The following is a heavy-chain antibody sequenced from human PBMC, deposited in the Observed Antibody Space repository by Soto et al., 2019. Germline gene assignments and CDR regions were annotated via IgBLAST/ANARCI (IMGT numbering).Heavy chain of an antibody. CDR3: AREGSYSAYNFAHGIQLWSFDF. J-gene: IGHJ4*02. CDR2: LFSGGSP. D-gene: IGHD5-12*01. Sequence: SETLSLTCTVSGASINTFYWSWVRQPAGKGLEWIGRLFSGGSPSFNPSLESRVAMSVDTSKNHFSLNLSSVTAADMAVYYCAREGSYSAYNFAHGIQLWSFDFWGQGALVTVSS. CDR1: GASINTFY. V-gene: IGHV4-4*07.